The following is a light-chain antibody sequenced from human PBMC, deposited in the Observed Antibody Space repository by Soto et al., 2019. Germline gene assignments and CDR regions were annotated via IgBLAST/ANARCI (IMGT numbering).Light chain of an antibody. Sequence: QSVLTQPASVSGSPGQSITISCTGTSSDVGGYNHVSWYQQHPGKALKLMIFDVSNRPSGVSNRFSGSKSGNTASLTISGLQAEDEADYYCSSYRSSDNLLFGGGTKVTVL. CDR3: SSYRSSDNLL. CDR2: DVS. V-gene: IGLV2-14*01. CDR1: SSDVGGYNH. J-gene: IGLJ3*02.